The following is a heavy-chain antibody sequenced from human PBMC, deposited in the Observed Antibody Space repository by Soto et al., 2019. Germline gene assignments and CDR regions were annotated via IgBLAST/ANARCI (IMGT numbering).Heavy chain of an antibody. CDR2: ISYDGSNK. Sequence: GGSLRLSCAASGFTFSSYAMHWVRQAPGKGLEWVAVISYDGSNKYYADSVKGRFTISRDNSKNTLYLQMNSLRAEDTAVYYCAREPTPRRGIAAAKEPYYYYYGMDVWGQGTTVTVSS. CDR3: AREPTPRRGIAAAKEPYYYYYGMDV. CDR1: GFTFSSYA. V-gene: IGHV3-30-3*01. D-gene: IGHD6-13*01. J-gene: IGHJ6*02.